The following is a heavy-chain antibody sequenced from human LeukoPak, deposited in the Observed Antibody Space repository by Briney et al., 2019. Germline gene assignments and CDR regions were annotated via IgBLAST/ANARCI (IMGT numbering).Heavy chain of an antibody. CDR2: IYYSGST. CDR3: ARDLPGDGYNAFDY. J-gene: IGHJ4*02. CDR1: GGSISSSSYY. Sequence: SETLSLTCTVSGGSISSSSYYWGWIRQPPGKELEWIGSIYYSGSTYYNPSLKSRVTISVDTSKNQFSLKLSSVTAADTAVYYCARDLPGDGYNAFDYWGQGTLVTVSS. V-gene: IGHV4-39*07. D-gene: IGHD5-24*01.